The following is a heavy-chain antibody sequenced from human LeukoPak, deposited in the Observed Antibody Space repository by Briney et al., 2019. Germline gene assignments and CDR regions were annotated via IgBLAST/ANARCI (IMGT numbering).Heavy chain of an antibody. V-gene: IGHV3-33*01. CDR2: IWYDGSNK. Sequence: GGSLRLSCAASGFTFSSYGMHWVCQAPGKGLEWVAVIWYDGSNKYYADSVKGRFTISRDNSKNTLYLQMNSLSAEDTAVYYCARDNMGIAAAGDYWGQGTLVTVSS. D-gene: IGHD6-13*01. CDR3: ARDNMGIAAAGDY. CDR1: GFTFSSYG. J-gene: IGHJ4*02.